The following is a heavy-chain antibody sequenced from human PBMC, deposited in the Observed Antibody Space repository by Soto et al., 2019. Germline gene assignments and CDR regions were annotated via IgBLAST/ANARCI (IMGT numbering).Heavy chain of an antibody. Sequence: QITLKESGPTLVKPTQTLTLTCTFSGFSLSTSGVGVGWIRQPPGKALEWLALIYWDDDKRYSPSLKSRLTITKDTSKNQVVHTNTNMDPVDTATYYCAHRRTYYYGSGRYNWFDPWGQGTLVTVSS. V-gene: IGHV2-5*02. J-gene: IGHJ5*02. CDR2: IYWDDDK. CDR1: GFSLSTSGVG. D-gene: IGHD3-10*01. CDR3: AHRRTYYYGSGRYNWFDP.